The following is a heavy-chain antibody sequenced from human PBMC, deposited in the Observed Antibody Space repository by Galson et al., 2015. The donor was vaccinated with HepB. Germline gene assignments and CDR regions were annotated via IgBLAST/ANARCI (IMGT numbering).Heavy chain of an antibody. Sequence: SVKVSCKASGYSFSNYGISWVRQAPGQGLEWMGWISAYNGNINYAEKLQGRVTMTTDTSTSTAYMELRSLRSDDTAVYYCARGRDGYHIDYWGQGTLVTVSS. CDR3: ARGRDGYHIDY. V-gene: IGHV1-18*01. D-gene: IGHD5-24*01. CDR2: ISAYNGNI. J-gene: IGHJ4*02. CDR1: GYSFSNYG.